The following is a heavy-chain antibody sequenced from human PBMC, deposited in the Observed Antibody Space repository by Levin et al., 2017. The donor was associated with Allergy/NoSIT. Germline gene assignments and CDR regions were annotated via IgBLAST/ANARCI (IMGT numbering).Heavy chain of an antibody. CDR3: ARRFENIAGFDY. Sequence: SETLSLTCTVSGGSISSSSYYWGWIRQPPGKGLEWIGSIYYSGSTYYNPSLKSRVTISVDTSKNQFSLKLSSVTAADTAVYYCARRFENIAGFDYWGQGTLVTVSS. V-gene: IGHV4-39*01. D-gene: IGHD6-13*01. CDR2: IYYSGST. J-gene: IGHJ4*02. CDR1: GGSISSSSYY.